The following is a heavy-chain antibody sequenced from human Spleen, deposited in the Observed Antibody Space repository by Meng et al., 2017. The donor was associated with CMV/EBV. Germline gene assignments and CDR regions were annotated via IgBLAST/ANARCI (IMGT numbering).Heavy chain of an antibody. CDR3: AREGDFSNYHKAFDY. J-gene: IGHJ4*02. Sequence: GGSLRLSCKASGGTFSNYDINWVRQAPGQGPEWVGGIIPLSVPAKSPQQFQGRVTFTTDESTTTFYMELSSLRSEDTGVYYCAREGDFSNYHKAFDYWGPGTLVTVSS. CDR2: IIPLSVPA. D-gene: IGHD4-11*01. CDR1: GGTFSNYD. V-gene: IGHV1-69*05.